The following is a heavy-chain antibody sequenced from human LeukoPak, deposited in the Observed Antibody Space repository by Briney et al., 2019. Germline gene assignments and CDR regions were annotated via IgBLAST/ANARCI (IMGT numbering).Heavy chain of an antibody. CDR2: IRSKAYGGTT. CDR1: GFTFGDYA. CDR3: TRATGTNALRGLRYYYYYYMDV. J-gene: IGHJ6*03. Sequence: GRSLRLSCTASGFTFGDYAMSWVRQAPGKGLEWVGFIRSKAYGGTTEYAAPVKGRFTISRDDSKSIAYLQMNSLKTEDTAVYYCTRATGTNALRGLRYYYYYYMDVWGKGTTVAVSS. D-gene: IGHD1-7*01. V-gene: IGHV3-49*04.